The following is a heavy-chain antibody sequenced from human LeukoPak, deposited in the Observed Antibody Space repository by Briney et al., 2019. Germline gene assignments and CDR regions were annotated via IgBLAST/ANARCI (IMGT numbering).Heavy chain of an antibody. CDR2: IYPGDSDT. V-gene: IGHV5-51*01. CDR3: ARQVPGCSGGSCYSGWFGP. J-gene: IGHJ5*01. D-gene: IGHD2-15*01. Sequence: GESPKISCKGSGYSFASYWIGWVLQMPGKGLEWMGIIYPGDSDTRYSPSFQGQVTIPADKSISTAYLQWSSLKASDTAMYYCARQVPGCSGGSCYSGWFGPWGQGTLVTVSS. CDR1: GYSFASYW.